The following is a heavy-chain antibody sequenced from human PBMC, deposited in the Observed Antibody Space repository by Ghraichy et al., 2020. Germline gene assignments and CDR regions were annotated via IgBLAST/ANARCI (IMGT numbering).Heavy chain of an antibody. J-gene: IGHJ3*02. D-gene: IGHD5-18*01. CDR2: IYTSGST. CDR1: GGSISSYY. V-gene: IGHV4-4*07. Sequence: SETLSLTCTVSGGSISSYYWSWIRQPAGKGLEWIGRIYTSGSTNYNPSLKSRVTMSVDTSKNQFSLKLSSVTAADTAVYYCARERGHVDTAMASVDAFDIWGQGTMVTVSS. CDR3: ARERGHVDTAMASVDAFDI.